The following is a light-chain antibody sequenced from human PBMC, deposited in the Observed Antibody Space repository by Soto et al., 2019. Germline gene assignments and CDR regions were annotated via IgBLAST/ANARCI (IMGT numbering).Light chain of an antibody. CDR3: LLFYGSALL. Sequence: QAVVTQAASLTGSPGGTVTLTCAASTGAVTSGYYPNWFQQKPGQPPRALIYSTTYKHSWTPARFSGSLLGDKAALTLSGVQPEDEDDYCCLLFYGSALLFGGGTKVTVL. CDR2: STT. V-gene: IGLV7-43*01. J-gene: IGLJ2*01. CDR1: TGAVTSGYY.